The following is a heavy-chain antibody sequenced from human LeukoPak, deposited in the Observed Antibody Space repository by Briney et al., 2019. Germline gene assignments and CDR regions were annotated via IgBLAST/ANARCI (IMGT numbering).Heavy chain of an antibody. J-gene: IGHJ6*02. V-gene: IGHV3-30*03. CDR1: GLTFSSHW. CDR2: ISYDGSNK. D-gene: IGHD3-22*01. Sequence: GGSLRLSCAASGLTFSSHWMHWVRQAPGKGLVWVAVISYDGSNKYYADSVKGRFTISRDNSKNTLYLQMNSLRAEDTAVYYCARDFVPGIVVVITSSLYYGMDVWGQGTTVTVSS. CDR3: ARDFVPGIVVVITSSLYYGMDV.